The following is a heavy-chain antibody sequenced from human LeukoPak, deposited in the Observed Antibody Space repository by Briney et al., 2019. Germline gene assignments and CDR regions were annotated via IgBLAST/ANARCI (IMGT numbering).Heavy chain of an antibody. CDR2: INSDGSST. J-gene: IGHJ4*02. CDR3: ARRAGDYSHPYDY. V-gene: IGHV3-74*01. D-gene: IGHD3-22*01. CDR1: GFTFSSYW. Sequence: GGSLRLSCAASGFTFSSYWMHWVRQAPGKGLVWVSRINSDGSSTSYADSVKGRFTISRDNSKNTVHLQMNSLRAEDTAMYYCARRAGDYSHPYDYWGQGTLVTVSS.